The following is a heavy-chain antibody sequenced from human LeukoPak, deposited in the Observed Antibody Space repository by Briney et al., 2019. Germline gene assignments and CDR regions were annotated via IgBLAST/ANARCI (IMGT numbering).Heavy chain of an antibody. J-gene: IGHJ4*02. CDR2: IYHSGST. V-gene: IGHV4-39*01. Sequence: PSETLSRTCAVSGDSITSSSYYWAWIRQPPGKGLEWIGTIYHSGSTYYNSSLKSRVTTSVDTSKNQFSLKLSSVTAADTAVYYCARNGNWGGPDYWGQGTLVSVSS. CDR3: ARNGNWGGPDY. D-gene: IGHD7-27*01. CDR1: GDSITSSSYY.